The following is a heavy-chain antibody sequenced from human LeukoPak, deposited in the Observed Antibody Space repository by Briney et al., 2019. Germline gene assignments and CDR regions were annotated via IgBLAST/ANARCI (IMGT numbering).Heavy chain of an antibody. J-gene: IGHJ4*02. CDR2: ISGGGSGT. CDR3: ARSGTEDGYNIYFDH. Sequence: PGGSLRLSCATSGFTFSTYAMSWVRQAPGKGLEWVSLISGGGSGTHYADSVKGRFTISRDNSKNMLYLHMNSLRADDTAVYYCARSGTEDGYNIYFDHWGQGTLVTVSS. D-gene: IGHD5-24*01. CDR1: GFTFSTYA. V-gene: IGHV3-23*01.